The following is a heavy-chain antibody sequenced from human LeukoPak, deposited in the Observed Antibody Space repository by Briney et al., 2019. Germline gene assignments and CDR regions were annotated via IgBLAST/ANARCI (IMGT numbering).Heavy chain of an antibody. CDR1: GFTFSNAW. D-gene: IGHD6-19*01. CDR3: ARVAGWHWFDP. Sequence: PGGSLRLSCAASGFTFSNAWMSWVRQAPGKGLEWVGRIKSKTDGGTTDYAAPVKGRFTISRDNSKNTVYLQMNNMRVDDTAVYYCARVAGWHWFDPWGQGTLVTVSS. V-gene: IGHV3-15*01. CDR2: IKSKTDGGTT. J-gene: IGHJ5*02.